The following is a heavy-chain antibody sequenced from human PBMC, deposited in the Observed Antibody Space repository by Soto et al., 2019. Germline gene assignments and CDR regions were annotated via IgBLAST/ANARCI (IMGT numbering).Heavy chain of an antibody. CDR3: ASFFGSCISMLVHYYYYIDV. V-gene: IGHV3-7*01. Sequence: GGSLRLSCAASGFTFSSYWMSWVRQAPGKGLEWVANIKQDGSEKYYVDSVKGRFTISRDNAKNSLYLQMNSLRAEDTAVYYCASFFGSCISMLVHYYYYIDVWGKGTTVTGS. CDR2: IKQDGSEK. CDR1: GFTFSSYW. D-gene: IGHD1-26*01. J-gene: IGHJ6*03.